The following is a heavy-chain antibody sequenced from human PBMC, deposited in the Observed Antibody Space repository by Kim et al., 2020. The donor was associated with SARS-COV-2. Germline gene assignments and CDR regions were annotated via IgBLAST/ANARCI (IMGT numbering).Heavy chain of an antibody. V-gene: IGHV3-48*03. D-gene: IGHD1-26*01. CDR2: ISSSGGTK. CDR3: ARDPNIVGVTTKFDY. J-gene: IGHJ4*02. Sequence: GGSLRLSCAASGFTFSSYEMNWVRQAPGKGLEWVSYISSSGGTKYYADLVKGRLTISRDNAKNSLHLQMNGLRVEDTAVYYCARDPNIVGVTTKFDYWGQGTLVTDSS. CDR1: GFTFSSYE.